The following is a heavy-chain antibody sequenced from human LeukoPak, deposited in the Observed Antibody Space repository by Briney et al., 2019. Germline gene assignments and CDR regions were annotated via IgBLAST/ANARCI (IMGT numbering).Heavy chain of an antibody. CDR3: AKNSPDYDILTGYYIGAFDI. CDR1: GFTFSGYE. Sequence: HSGGSLRLSCAASGFTFSGYEMNWVRKGPGKGLDRVSYISSSGSTIYYADSVKGRFTISRDNTKNSLYLQMNSLRAEETAVKYCAKNSPDYDILTGYYIGAFDIWGQGTMVTVSS. CDR2: ISSSGSTI. J-gene: IGHJ3*02. D-gene: IGHD3-9*01. V-gene: IGHV3-48*03.